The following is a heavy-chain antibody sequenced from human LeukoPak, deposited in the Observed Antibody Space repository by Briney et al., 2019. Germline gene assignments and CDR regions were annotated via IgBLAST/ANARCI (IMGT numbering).Heavy chain of an antibody. D-gene: IGHD2-8*01. CDR3: ARRGVMVYGTQFGERYYFYHMDV. CDR1: QYNFPNYW. J-gene: IGHJ6*03. CDR2: INPGDSNA. Sequence: GESLKISCKGSQYNFPNYWIAWVRQMPGRGLEWMGIINPGDSNATYSPSFQGQVTLSVDESVNTAYLQWSSLKTSDTAIYYCARRGVMVYGTQFGERYYFYHMDVWGKGTTVIVSS. V-gene: IGHV5-51*01.